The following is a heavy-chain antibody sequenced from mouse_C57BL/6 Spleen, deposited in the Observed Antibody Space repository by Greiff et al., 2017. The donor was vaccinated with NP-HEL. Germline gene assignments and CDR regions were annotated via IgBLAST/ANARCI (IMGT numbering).Heavy chain of an antibody. CDR2: ISYSGST. J-gene: IGHJ3*01. V-gene: IGHV3-1*01. D-gene: IGHD4-1*01. Sequence: EVQLQESGPGMVKPSQSLSLTCTVTGYSITSGYDWHWIRHFPGNKLEWMGYISYSGSTNYNPSLKSRISITHDTSKNHFFLKVNSVTTEDTATYYCARGELGPAWFAYWGQGTLVTVSA. CDR3: ARGELGPAWFAY. CDR1: GYSITSGYD.